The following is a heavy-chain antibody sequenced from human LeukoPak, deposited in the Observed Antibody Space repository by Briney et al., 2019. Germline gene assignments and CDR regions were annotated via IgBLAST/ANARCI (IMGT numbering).Heavy chain of an antibody. D-gene: IGHD3-22*01. Sequence: SETLSFTCTVSGGSISSSSYYWGWIRQTPGKGLEWIGSIYYSGSTYYNPSLKSRVTISVDTSKNQFSLKLSSVTAADTAVYYCARSYYDSSGFDYWGQGTLVTVSS. CDR3: ARSYYDSSGFDY. J-gene: IGHJ4*02. CDR1: GGSISSSSYY. V-gene: IGHV4-39*07. CDR2: IYYSGST.